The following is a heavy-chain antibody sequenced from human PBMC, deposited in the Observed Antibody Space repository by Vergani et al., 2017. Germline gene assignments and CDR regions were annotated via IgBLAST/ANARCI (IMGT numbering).Heavy chain of an antibody. CDR3: ARDLSSTWSRYFDL. D-gene: IGHD6-13*01. V-gene: IGHV4-34*01. CDR2: INHSGNT. Sequence: QVQLQQWGAGLLKPSETLSLTCAVYGGSFSGYYWSWIRQPPGKGLEWIGEINHSGNTNYNPSLKSRVTISVDTSKNQFSLTLRSVTAADTAVYYCARDLSSTWSRYFDLWGRGTLITGSS. CDR1: GGSFSGYY. J-gene: IGHJ2*01.